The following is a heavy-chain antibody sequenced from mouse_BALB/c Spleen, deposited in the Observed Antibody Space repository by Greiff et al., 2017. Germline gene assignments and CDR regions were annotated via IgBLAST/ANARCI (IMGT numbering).Heavy chain of an antibody. CDR1: GFTFSSFG. D-gene: IGHD2-4*01. V-gene: IGHV5-17*02. CDR3: ASGDYGGFDY. J-gene: IGHJ2*01. CDR2: ISSGSSTI. Sequence: DVKLVESGGGLVQPGGSRKLSCAASGFTFSSFGMHWVRQAPEKGLEWVAYISSGSSTIYYADTVKGRFTISRDNPKNTLFLQMTSLRSEDTAMYYCASGDYGGFDYWGQGTTLTVSS.